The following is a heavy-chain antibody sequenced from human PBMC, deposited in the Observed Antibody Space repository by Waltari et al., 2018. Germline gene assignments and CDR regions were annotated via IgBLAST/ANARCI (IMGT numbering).Heavy chain of an antibody. V-gene: IGHV3-48*03. CDR1: GFTFSSYE. CDR2: ISSSGSTI. D-gene: IGHD2-21*01. J-gene: IGHJ6*02. CDR3: AMTFRHIDCMDV. Sequence: EVQLVESGGGLVQPGGSLRLSCAASGFTFSSYEMHWVRQAPGKGLEWVSYISSSGSTIYYADSVKGRFTISRDNAKNSLYLQMNSLRAEDTAVYYCAMTFRHIDCMDVWGQGTTVTVSS.